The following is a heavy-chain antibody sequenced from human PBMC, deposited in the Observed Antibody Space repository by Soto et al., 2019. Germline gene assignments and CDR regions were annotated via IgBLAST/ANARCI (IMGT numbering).Heavy chain of an antibody. CDR1: GFTFSSYG. D-gene: IGHD3-3*01. Sequence: GGSLRLSCAASGFTFSSYGMHWVRQAPGKGLEWVAVISYDGSNKYYADSVKGRFTISRDNSKNTLYLQMNSLRAEDTAVYYCPNPPTGSRVASGYWGQGTLVTVSS. CDR2: ISYDGSNK. J-gene: IGHJ4*02. V-gene: IGHV3-30*18. CDR3: PNPPTGSRVASGY.